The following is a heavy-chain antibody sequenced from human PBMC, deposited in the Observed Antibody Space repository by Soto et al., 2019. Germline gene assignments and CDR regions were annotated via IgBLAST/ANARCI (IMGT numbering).Heavy chain of an antibody. V-gene: IGHV3-33*01. CDR3: ARSSDYDYAAGYFDY. CDR1: GFTFSSYG. D-gene: IGHD3-16*01. J-gene: IGHJ4*02. Sequence: SGGSLRLSCAASGFTFSSYGMHWVRQAPGKGLEWVAVIWYDGSNKYYADSVKGRFTISRDNSKNTLYLQMNSLRAEDTAVYYCARSSDYDYAAGYFDYWGQGTLVTVSS. CDR2: IWYDGSNK.